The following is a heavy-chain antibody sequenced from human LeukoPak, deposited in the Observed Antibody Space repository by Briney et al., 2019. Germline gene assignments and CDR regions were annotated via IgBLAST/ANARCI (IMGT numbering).Heavy chain of an antibody. CDR1: GFTFSSYW. CDR2: INSDGSST. Sequence: QPGGSLRLSCAASGFTFSSYWMHWVRQAPGKGLVWVSRINSDGSSTSYADSVKGRFTISRDNAKNSLSLQMNSLRAEDTAVYYCVRDGGVSGYDLLDYWGQGTLVTVSS. J-gene: IGHJ4*02. CDR3: VRDGGVSGYDLLDY. V-gene: IGHV3-74*01. D-gene: IGHD5-12*01.